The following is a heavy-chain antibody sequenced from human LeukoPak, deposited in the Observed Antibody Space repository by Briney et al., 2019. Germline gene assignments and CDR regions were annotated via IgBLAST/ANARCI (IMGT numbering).Heavy chain of an antibody. V-gene: IGHV4-59*01. D-gene: IGHD5-18*01. J-gene: IGHJ4*02. Sequence: SETLSLTCTVSGGSISSYYWSWIRQPPGKGLEWIGYIYYSGSTNYNPSLKSRVTISVDTSKNQFSLKLSSVTAADTAVYYCARASPDTAMVDYWGQGTLVTVSS. CDR2: IYYSGST. CDR1: GGSISSYY. CDR3: ARASPDTAMVDY.